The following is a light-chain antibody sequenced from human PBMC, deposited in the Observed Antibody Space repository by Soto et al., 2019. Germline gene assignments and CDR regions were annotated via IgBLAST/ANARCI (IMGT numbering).Light chain of an antibody. CDR1: QTISSW. Sequence: DIQMTQSPSTLSGSVGDRVTITCRASQTISSWLAWYQQKPGKAPKLLIYKASTLKSGVPSRFRGSGSGTEFTLTISSLQPDDFATYYCQQYNNYSTFGQGTKVDIK. CDR2: KAS. V-gene: IGKV1-5*03. J-gene: IGKJ1*01. CDR3: QQYNNYST.